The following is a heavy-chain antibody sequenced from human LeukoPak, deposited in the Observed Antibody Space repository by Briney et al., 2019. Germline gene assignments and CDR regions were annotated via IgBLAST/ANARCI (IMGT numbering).Heavy chain of an antibody. Sequence: SETLSLTCTVSGGSISSYYWSWIRQPPGKGLVWLGYIYYSGSTNYNPSLKSRVTISVDTSKNQFSLKLSSVTAADTAVYYCAREAVAADGGFFDYWGQGTLVTVSS. J-gene: IGHJ4*02. CDR3: AREAVAADGGFFDY. CDR2: IYYSGST. V-gene: IGHV4-59*01. D-gene: IGHD6-19*01. CDR1: GGSISSYY.